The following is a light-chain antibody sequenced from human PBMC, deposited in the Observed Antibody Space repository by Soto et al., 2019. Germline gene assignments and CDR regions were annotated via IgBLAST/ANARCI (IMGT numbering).Light chain of an antibody. CDR1: LTLRGSY. Sequence: EIVLTQSPGTLSLSPGDRATLSCRTSLTLRGSYLAWYQQKAGQAPSLVIYDASSRATGIPDRFSASGSGTDFTLTISRLEPEDFAVYYCQQYSSSFLTFGQGTKVDI. CDR3: QQYSSSFLT. CDR2: DAS. V-gene: IGKV3-20*01. J-gene: IGKJ1*01.